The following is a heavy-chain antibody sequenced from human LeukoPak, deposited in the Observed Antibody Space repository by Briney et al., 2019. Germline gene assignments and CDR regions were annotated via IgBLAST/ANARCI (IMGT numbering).Heavy chain of an antibody. V-gene: IGHV3-30*04. J-gene: IGHJ4*02. CDR1: GFSLTSYA. CDR3: ARGAPRVVAFDH. CDR2: LSSDGITQ. D-gene: IGHD3-22*01. Sequence: GGSLRLSCVASGFSLTSYAMHWVRQAPGQGLEWVTILSSDGITQNYADSVRGRFTISRDDSKKTLYLQMNSLRREDTAIYYCARGAPRVVAFDHWGQGALVTVSS.